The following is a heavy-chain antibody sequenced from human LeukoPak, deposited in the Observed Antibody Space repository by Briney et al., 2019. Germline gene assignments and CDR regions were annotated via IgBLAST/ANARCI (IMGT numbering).Heavy chain of an antibody. CDR1: GFTFSDYW. J-gene: IGHJ4*02. CDR2: IKQDGSDK. CDR3: ARGGGDY. Sequence: GESLRLSCVASGFTFSDYWMTWVRQAPGKGLEWVANIKQDGSDKKYVDSVKGRFTISRDNAKNSLYLQMDSLRDEDTAVYYCARGGGDYWGQGTLVTV. D-gene: IGHD1-26*01. V-gene: IGHV3-7*01.